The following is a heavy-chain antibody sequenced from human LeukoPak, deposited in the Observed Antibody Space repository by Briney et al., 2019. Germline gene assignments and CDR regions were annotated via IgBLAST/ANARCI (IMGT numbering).Heavy chain of an antibody. CDR1: GFTFSSYE. V-gene: IGHV3-48*03. D-gene: IGHD3-22*01. CDR2: ISSSGSTI. CDR3: ASYTYYYDSSGYYYVPY. J-gene: IGHJ4*02. Sequence: GGSLRLSCAASGFTFSSYEMNWVRQAPGKRLEWVSYISSSGSTIYYADSVKGRFTISRDNAKNSLYLQMNSLRAEDTAVYYCASYTYYYDSSGYYYVPYWGQGTLVTVSS.